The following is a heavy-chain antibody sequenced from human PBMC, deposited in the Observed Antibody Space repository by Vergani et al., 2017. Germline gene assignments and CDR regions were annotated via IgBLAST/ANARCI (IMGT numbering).Heavy chain of an antibody. CDR3: ARDSPSSGWYVFDY. V-gene: IGHV4-59*12. J-gene: IGHJ4*02. CDR1: GGSISSYY. CDR2: IYYSGST. Sequence: QVQLQESGPGLVKPSETLSLTCTVSGGSISSYYWSWIRQPPGKGLEWIGYIYYSGSTNYNPSLNSRVTISVDTSKNQFSLKLSSVTAADTAVYYCARDSPSSGWYVFDYWGQGTLVTVSS. D-gene: IGHD6-19*01.